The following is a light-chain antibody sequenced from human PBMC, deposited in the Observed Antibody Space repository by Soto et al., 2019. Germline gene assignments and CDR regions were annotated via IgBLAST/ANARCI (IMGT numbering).Light chain of an antibody. CDR2: EVS. V-gene: IGLV2-14*01. Sequence: QSALTQPPSASGSPGQSVTISCTGTSSDVGANNYVSWYQQHPGKAPKLMIYEVSNRPSGVSNRFSGSKSGNTASLTISGLQAEDEADYYCSSYTSSSTRVFGGGTKLTVL. CDR3: SSYTSSSTRV. CDR1: SSDVGANNY. J-gene: IGLJ3*02.